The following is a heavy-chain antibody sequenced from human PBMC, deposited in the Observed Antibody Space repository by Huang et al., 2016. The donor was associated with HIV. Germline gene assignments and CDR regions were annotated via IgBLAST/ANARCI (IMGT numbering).Heavy chain of an antibody. V-gene: IGHV3-7*01. Sequence: LVRQAPGKGLDWVANIKQDGSEKYDADSVKGRLTISRDNAKNHLYLQVNRLRAADTAVYYGARDPSYDSRGYCSFWYFDLWGRRTLVTVSS. J-gene: IGHJ2*01. D-gene: IGHD3-22*01. CDR2: IKQDGSEK. CDR3: ARDPSYDSRGYCSFWYFDL.